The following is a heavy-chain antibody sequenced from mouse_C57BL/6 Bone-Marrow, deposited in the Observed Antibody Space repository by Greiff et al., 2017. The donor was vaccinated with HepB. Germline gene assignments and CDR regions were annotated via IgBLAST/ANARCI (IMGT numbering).Heavy chain of an antibody. CDR2: IYPGSGST. V-gene: IGHV1-55*01. J-gene: IGHJ2*01. Sequence: VQLQQPGAELVKPGASVTMSCKASGYTFTSYWITWVKQRPGQGLEWIGDIYPGSGSTNYNEKFKSKATLTVDTSSSTAYMQLSSLTSEDSAVYYCARSRKSLYGSRFDYWGQGTTLTVSS. CDR3: ARSRKSLYGSRFDY. D-gene: IGHD1-1*01. CDR1: GYTFTSYW.